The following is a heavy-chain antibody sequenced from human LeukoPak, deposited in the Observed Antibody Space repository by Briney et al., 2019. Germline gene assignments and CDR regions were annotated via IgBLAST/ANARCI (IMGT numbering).Heavy chain of an antibody. D-gene: IGHD2-15*01. CDR1: GFTFSSYS. CDR3: ASYPNGYCSGGSCYSGYYFDY. J-gene: IGHJ4*02. CDR2: ISSSSSYI. Sequence: GGSLRLSCAASGFTFSSYSMNWVRQAPGKGLEWVSSISSSSSYIYYADSVKGRFTISRDNAKNSLYLQMNSLRAEDTAVYYCASYPNGYCSGGSCYSGYYFDYWGQGTLVTVSS. V-gene: IGHV3-21*01.